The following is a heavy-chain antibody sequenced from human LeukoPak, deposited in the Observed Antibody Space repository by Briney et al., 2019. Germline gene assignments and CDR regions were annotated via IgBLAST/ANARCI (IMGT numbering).Heavy chain of an antibody. CDR2: IRYDVNNK. J-gene: IGHJ3*02. V-gene: IGHV3-30*02. Sequence: GGSLRLSCAASGFIFSSYGMHWVRQAPGKGLEWVAFIRYDVNNKYYADSVKGRFTISRDNSKNTLYLQMNSLRAEDTAVYYCATKVVTDAFDIWGQGTMVTVSS. CDR3: ATKVVTDAFDI. D-gene: IGHD3-22*01. CDR1: GFIFSSYG.